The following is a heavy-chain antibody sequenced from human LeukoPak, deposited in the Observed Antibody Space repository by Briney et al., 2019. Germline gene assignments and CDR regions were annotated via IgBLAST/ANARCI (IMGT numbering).Heavy chain of an antibody. CDR1: GYTFTSYG. V-gene: IGHV1-18*01. CDR3: ARDLGEHIVVVTATSPFDY. CDR2: IIAYNGNT. J-gene: IGHJ4*02. D-gene: IGHD2-21*02. Sequence: ASVKVSCKASGYTFTSYGISWVRQAPGQGLEWMGWIIAYNGNTNYAPKLQGRVTMTTDTSTSTAYMELRSLRSDDTAVYYCARDLGEHIVVVTATSPFDYWGQGTLVTVSS.